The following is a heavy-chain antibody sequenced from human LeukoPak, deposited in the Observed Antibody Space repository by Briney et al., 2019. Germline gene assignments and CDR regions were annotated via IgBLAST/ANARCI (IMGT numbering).Heavy chain of an antibody. CDR2: IYYSGST. CDR3: ARGATRYYDILTGYSPYYYYGMDV. V-gene: IGHV4-30-4*08. Sequence: PSETLSLTCTVSGGSISSYYWSWIRQPPGKGLEWIGYIYYSGSTYYNPSLKSRVTISVDTSKNQFSLKLSSVTAADTAVYYCARGATRYYDILTGYSPYYYYGMDVWGQGTTVTVSS. D-gene: IGHD3-9*01. CDR1: GGSISSYY. J-gene: IGHJ6*02.